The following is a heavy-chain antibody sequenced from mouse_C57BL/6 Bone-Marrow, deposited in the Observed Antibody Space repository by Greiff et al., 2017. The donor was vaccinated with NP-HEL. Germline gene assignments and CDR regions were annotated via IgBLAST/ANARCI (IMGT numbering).Heavy chain of an antibody. CDR2: INPNNGGT. CDR1: GYTFTDYY. CDR3: ARRIYDGYTGDY. J-gene: IGHJ2*01. Sequence: VQLQQSGPELVKPGASVKISCKASGYTFTDYYMNWVKQSHGKSLEWIGDINPNNGGTSYNQKFKGKATLTVDKSSSTAYMELRSLTSEDSAVYYCARRIYDGYTGDYWGQGTTLTVSS. V-gene: IGHV1-26*01. D-gene: IGHD2-3*01.